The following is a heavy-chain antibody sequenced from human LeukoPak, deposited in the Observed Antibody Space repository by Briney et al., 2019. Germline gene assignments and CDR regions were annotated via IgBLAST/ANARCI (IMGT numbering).Heavy chain of an antibody. CDR2: INPSGGST. CDR1: GYTFTSYY. J-gene: IGHJ5*02. Sequence: ASVKVSCKASGYTFTSYYMHWVRQAPGQGLEWMGIINPSGGSTSYAQKFQGRVTMTRDTSTSTVYMELSSLRSEDTAVYYCARDRVGQLVINWFDPWGQGTLVTVSS. V-gene: IGHV1-46*01. D-gene: IGHD6-6*01. CDR3: ARDRVGQLVINWFDP.